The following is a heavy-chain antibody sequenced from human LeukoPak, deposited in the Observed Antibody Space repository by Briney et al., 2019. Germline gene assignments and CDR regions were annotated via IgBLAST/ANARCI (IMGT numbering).Heavy chain of an antibody. D-gene: IGHD6-6*01. Sequence: GGSLRLSCAASGFTFSSYGMHWVRQAPGKGLEWVAFIRYDGSNKYYADSVKGRFTISRDNSKNTLYLQMNSLRAEDTAVYYCAKDSEYSPTKYYYMDVWGKGTTVTVSS. J-gene: IGHJ6*03. CDR2: IRYDGSNK. V-gene: IGHV3-30*02. CDR3: AKDSEYSPTKYYYMDV. CDR1: GFTFSSYG.